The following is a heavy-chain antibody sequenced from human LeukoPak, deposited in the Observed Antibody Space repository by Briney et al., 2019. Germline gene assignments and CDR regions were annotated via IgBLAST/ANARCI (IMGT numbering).Heavy chain of an antibody. CDR3: ARVRRTMIVVAPTYYFDY. J-gene: IGHJ4*02. CDR1: GYSISSGYY. CDR2: IYHSGST. Sequence: SETLSLTCTVSGYSISSGYYWGWLRQPPGQGLAWIGSIYHSGSTNYNPSLKSRFTISVDTSKNQFSLKLSSVTAADTAVYYCARVRRTMIVVAPTYYFDYWGQGTLVTVSS. D-gene: IGHD3-22*01. V-gene: IGHV4-38-2*02.